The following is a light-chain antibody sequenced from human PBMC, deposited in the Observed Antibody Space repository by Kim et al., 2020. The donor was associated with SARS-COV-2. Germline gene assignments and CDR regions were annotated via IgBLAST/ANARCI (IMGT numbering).Light chain of an antibody. J-gene: IGLJ3*02. CDR1: SLRKYY. CDR3: NSRDSSGNHLV. Sequence: ALGQTGRITCQGDSLRKYYARWYQQKPGQAPVLVIYGKNNRPSGIPDRFSGSSSGNTASLTITGAQAEDEADYYCNSRDSSGNHLVFGGGTQLTVL. V-gene: IGLV3-19*01. CDR2: GKN.